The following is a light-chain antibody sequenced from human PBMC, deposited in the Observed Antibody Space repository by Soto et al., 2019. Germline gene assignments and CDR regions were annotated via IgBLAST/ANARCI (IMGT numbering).Light chain of an antibody. CDR1: QSVTANY. CDR3: LQYGIPLWT. J-gene: IGKJ1*01. V-gene: IGKV3-20*01. CDR2: AAS. Sequence: EIALTQSPGTLPLSPGERATLSRRANQSVTANYLAWYQQKPGQAPKLLIYAASIGATGIPDRFSGSGSGTDFTLTISRLEPEDFAVYYCLQYGIPLWTFGQGTKVEIK.